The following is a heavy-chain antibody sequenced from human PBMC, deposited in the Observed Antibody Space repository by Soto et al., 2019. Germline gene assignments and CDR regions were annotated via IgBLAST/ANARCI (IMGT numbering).Heavy chain of an antibody. D-gene: IGHD3-16*02. J-gene: IGHJ4*02. Sequence: GGSLRLSCAASGFTFSSYWMHWVRQAPGKGLVWVSRINSDGSSTSYADSVKGRFTISRDNAKNTLYLQMNSLRAEDTGVYYCARADEHMITCGGVIVDYFDDWGQGTLVTVSS. CDR2: INSDGSST. CDR1: GFTFSSYW. V-gene: IGHV3-74*01. CDR3: ARADEHMITCGGVIVDYFDD.